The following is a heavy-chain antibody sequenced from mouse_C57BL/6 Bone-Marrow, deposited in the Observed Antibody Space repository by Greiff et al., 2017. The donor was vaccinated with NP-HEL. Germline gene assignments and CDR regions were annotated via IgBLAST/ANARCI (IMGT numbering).Heavy chain of an antibody. CDR2: IYPRSGNT. CDR1: GYTFTSYG. V-gene: IGHV1-81*01. J-gene: IGHJ3*01. Sequence: VQLQQSGAELARPGASVKLSCKASGYTFTSYGISWVKQRTGQGLEWIGEIYPRSGNTYYNEKFKGKATLTADKSTSTAYMELRSLTSEDSAVYFCAGGLLPPWFAYWGQGTLVTVSA. CDR3: AGGLLPPWFAY. D-gene: IGHD2-3*01.